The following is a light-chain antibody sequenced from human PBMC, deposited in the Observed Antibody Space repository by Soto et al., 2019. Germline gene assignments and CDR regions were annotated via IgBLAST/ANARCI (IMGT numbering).Light chain of an antibody. CDR3: QQYDRSPRT. CDR1: QIVGGNS. J-gene: IGKJ1*01. V-gene: IGKV3-20*01. Sequence: EIVLTQSPGTLSLSPGERATLSCRASQIVGGNSLTWYQQKPGQAPRVLFYGASNRATGIPDRSSGSGSGTDFTLTITRLEPEDFAVYYCQQYDRSPRTFGQGTKVEIK. CDR2: GAS.